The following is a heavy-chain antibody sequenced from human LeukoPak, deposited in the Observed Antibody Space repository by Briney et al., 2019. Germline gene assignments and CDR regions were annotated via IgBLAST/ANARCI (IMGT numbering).Heavy chain of an antibody. Sequence: GGSLRLSCAASGFTFSSYGIHWVRQAPGKGLEWVTFIQYDGSNKYADSVKGRLTISRDNSKNVLYLQMNSLRAEDTALYYCAKSSSRLDNSSFEYWGQGTLVTVSS. CDR1: GFTFSSYG. J-gene: IGHJ4*02. V-gene: IGHV3-30*02. CDR2: IQYDGSNK. D-gene: IGHD4-23*01. CDR3: AKSSSRLDNSSFEY.